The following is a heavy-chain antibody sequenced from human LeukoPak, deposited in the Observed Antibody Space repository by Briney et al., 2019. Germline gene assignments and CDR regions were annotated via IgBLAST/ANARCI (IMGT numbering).Heavy chain of an antibody. CDR3: ARPVGGIAVAGYDAFDI. CDR2: INPSGGST. V-gene: IGHV1-46*01. D-gene: IGHD6-19*01. CDR1: GYTFTSYC. Sequence: ASVKVSCKASGYTFTSYCMHWVRQAPGQGLEWMGIINPSGGSTSYAQKFQGRVTMTRDMSTSTVYMELSSLRSEDTAVYYCARPVGGIAVAGYDAFDIWGQGTMVTVSS. J-gene: IGHJ3*02.